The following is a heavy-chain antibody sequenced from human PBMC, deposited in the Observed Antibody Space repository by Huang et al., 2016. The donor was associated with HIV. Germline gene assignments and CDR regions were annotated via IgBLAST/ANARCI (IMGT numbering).Heavy chain of an antibody. CDR1: GYTFTDAN. V-gene: IGHV1-2*07. Sequence: VQLVQSGAEVKNPGASVRVSCKASGYTFTDANFHWVRQAPGQGLESMGWINPKRCGTIYAHRFQGRVTMTRDTTSSTVHMDLRRIQSDDTAVYFCARDWSFGSSTSPADWGQGTLVTVSS. J-gene: IGHJ4*02. CDR2: INPKRCGT. D-gene: IGHD6-6*01. CDR3: ARDWSFGSSTSPAD.